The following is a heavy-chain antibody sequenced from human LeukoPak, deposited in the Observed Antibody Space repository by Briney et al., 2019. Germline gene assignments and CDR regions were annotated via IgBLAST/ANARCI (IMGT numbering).Heavy chain of an antibody. J-gene: IGHJ3*02. Sequence: PSETLSLTCTVSGRSISSSSYYWGWIRQPPGKGLEWIGSIYYSGSTYYNPSLKSRVTISVDTSKNQFSLKLSSVTAADTAVYYCARDLYYYDSSGYWLTGAFDIWGQGTMVTVSS. CDR1: GRSISSSSYY. CDR3: ARDLYYYDSSGYWLTGAFDI. CDR2: IYYSGST. V-gene: IGHV4-39*07. D-gene: IGHD3-22*01.